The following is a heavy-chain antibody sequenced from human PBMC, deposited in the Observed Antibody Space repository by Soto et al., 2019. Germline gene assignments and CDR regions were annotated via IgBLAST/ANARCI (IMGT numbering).Heavy chain of an antibody. J-gene: IGHJ4*02. V-gene: IGHV4-31*03. Sequence: SETLSLTCTVSGGSISSGGYYWSWIRQHPGKGLEWIGYIYYSGSTYYNPSLKSRVTISVDTSKNQFSLKLSSVTAADTAVYYCGVGMGVQEYYFDYWGQGTLVTVSS. CDR1: GGSISSGGYY. CDR3: GVGMGVQEYYFDY. CDR2: IYYSGST. D-gene: IGHD1-26*01.